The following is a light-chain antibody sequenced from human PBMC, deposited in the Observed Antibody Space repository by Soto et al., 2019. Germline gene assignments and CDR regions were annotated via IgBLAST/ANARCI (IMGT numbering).Light chain of an antibody. Sequence: QSVLTQPPSASGTPGQRVTISCSGSSSDIGKYTVNWYQHLPGTAPKLLICGNSQRPLGVPVRFSGSKSGTSASLAISGLQSEDEALYYCAVWDGSLYVFGFGTKVTVL. CDR2: GNS. V-gene: IGLV1-44*01. CDR3: AVWDGSLYV. CDR1: SSDIGKYT. J-gene: IGLJ1*01.